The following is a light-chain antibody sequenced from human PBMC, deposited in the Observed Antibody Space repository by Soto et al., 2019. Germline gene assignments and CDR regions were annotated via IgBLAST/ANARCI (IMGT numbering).Light chain of an antibody. J-gene: IGKJ1*01. Sequence: AIRMTQSPSSFSASTGDRVTITCRASQGISSYLAWYQQKPGKAPKLLIYAASTWQSGVPSRFSGSGSGTDFTRTISCLQSEDFATYYCQQYYSYPPTFGQGTRWIS. CDR2: AAS. V-gene: IGKV1-8*01. CDR3: QQYYSYPPT. CDR1: QGISSY.